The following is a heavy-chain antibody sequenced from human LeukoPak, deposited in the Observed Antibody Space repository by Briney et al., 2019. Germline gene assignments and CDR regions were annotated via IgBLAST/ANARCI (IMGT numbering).Heavy chain of an antibody. CDR1: GFTFTTYW. Sequence: GGSLRLSCAASGFTFTTYWMTWVRQAPGKGLEWVANIKQDGTEKCYVDSVKGRFTISRDNAKNSLYLQMNSLRAEDTAVYYCAELGITMIGGVWGKGTTVTISS. CDR2: IKQDGTEK. J-gene: IGHJ6*04. D-gene: IGHD3-10*02. CDR3: AELGITMIGGV. V-gene: IGHV3-7*01.